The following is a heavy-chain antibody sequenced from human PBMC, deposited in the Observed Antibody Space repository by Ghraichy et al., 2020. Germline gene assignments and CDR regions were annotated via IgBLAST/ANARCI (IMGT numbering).Heavy chain of an antibody. CDR1: GFTFSSYA. CDR2: ISGSGGST. Sequence: GGSLRLSCAASGFTFSSYARSWVRQAPGKGLEWVSAISGSGGSTYYADSVKGRFTISRDNSKNTLYLQMNSLRAEDTAVYYCAKGRASGVATPRYYGMDVWGQGTTVTVSS. J-gene: IGHJ6*02. CDR3: AKGRASGVATPRYYGMDV. V-gene: IGHV3-23*01. D-gene: IGHD5-12*01.